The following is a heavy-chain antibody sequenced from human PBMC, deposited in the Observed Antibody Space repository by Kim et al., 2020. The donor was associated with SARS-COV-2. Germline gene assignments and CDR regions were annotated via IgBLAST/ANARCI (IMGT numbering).Heavy chain of an antibody. V-gene: IGHV4-34*01. J-gene: IGHJ4*03. CDR3: ARGGGVCSGGSCYIDA. CDR2: INHSGRT. CDR1: GGSFSGYY. D-gene: IGHD2-15*01. Sequence: SETLSLTCAVYGGSFSGYYWTWIRQNPGKGLEWIGEINHSGRTNCNPSLKNRVKISVDRSKNQFSLKLTSVTAADTAVYFCARGGGVCSGGSCYIDAWG.